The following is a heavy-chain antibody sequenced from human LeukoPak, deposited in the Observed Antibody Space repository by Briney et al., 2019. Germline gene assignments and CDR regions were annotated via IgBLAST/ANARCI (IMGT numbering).Heavy chain of an antibody. CDR1: GFTFSSYG. Sequence: GRSLRLSCAASGFTFSSYGMHWARQAPGKGLEWVAVISYDGSNKYYADSVKGRFTISRDNSKNTLYLQMNSLRAEDTAVYYRAKDPSPPGYSSGWYGPGYWGQGTLVTVSS. CDR2: ISYDGSNK. V-gene: IGHV3-30*18. CDR3: AKDPSPPGYSSGWYGPGY. D-gene: IGHD6-19*01. J-gene: IGHJ4*02.